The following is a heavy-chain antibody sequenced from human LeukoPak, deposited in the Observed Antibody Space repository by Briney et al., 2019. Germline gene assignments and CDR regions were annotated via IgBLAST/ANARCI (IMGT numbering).Heavy chain of an antibody. V-gene: IGHV4-38-2*01. J-gene: IGHJ6*03. CDR2: IYHSGST. D-gene: IGHD3-3*01. CDR1: GYSISSGYY. Sequence: SSETLSLTCAVSGYSISSGYYWGWIRRPPGKGLEWIGIIYHSGSTYYNPSLKSRVTISVDTSKNQVSLKLSSVTAADTAVYYCARHSRGITCFGVVNWYYYYMDVWGKGTTVTVS. CDR3: ARHSRGITCFGVVNWYYYYMDV.